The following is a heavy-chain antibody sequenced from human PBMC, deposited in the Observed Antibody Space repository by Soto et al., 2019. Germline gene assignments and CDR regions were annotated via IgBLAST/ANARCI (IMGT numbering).Heavy chain of an antibody. Sequence: SETLSLTCTVSGVSISGFYWSWIRQPPGKGLEWIGYMYNTGSAVYNPSFKSRVTISVDTSKNQFSLKLNSVTAADTAVYYCARDLWGYCGTDCYPLDVWGQGTTVT. CDR1: GVSISGFY. CDR3: ARDLWGYCGTDCYPLDV. CDR2: MYNTGSA. J-gene: IGHJ6*02. V-gene: IGHV4-59*01. D-gene: IGHD2-21*02.